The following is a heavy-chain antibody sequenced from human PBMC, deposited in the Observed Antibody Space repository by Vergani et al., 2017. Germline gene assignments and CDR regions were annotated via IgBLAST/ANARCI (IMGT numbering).Heavy chain of an antibody. Sequence: QLQLQESGPGLVKPSETLSLTCTVSGGSISSGSYYWSWIRQPAGKGLEWIGRIYTSGSTHYNPSLKSRVTISVDTYEHQFSLKLSSVTAADTAVYYCARLSGYCSSASCYGWFDPWGQGTLVTVSS. CDR3: ARLSGYCSSASCYGWFDP. CDR1: GGSISSGSYY. V-gene: IGHV4-61*02. D-gene: IGHD2-2*03. CDR2: IYTSGST. J-gene: IGHJ5*02.